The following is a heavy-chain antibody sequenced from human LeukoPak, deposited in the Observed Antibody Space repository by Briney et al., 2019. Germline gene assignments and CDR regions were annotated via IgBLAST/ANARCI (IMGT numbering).Heavy chain of an antibody. J-gene: IGHJ4*02. CDR2: IYYSGRS. CDR1: GGSISSDTDS. Sequence: SETLSLTCTVSGGSISSDTDSWGWIRQPPGKGLEWIGSIYYSGRSYYKVSLKSRVTISVDTSKNQFSLKLSSVTAADTAVYYCARGQQYYYDSSGYYFDYWGQGTLVTVSS. CDR3: ARGQQYYYDSSGYYFDY. D-gene: IGHD3-22*01. V-gene: IGHV4-39*07.